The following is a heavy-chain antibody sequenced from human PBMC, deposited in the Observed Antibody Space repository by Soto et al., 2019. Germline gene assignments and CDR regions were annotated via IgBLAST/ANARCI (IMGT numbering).Heavy chain of an antibody. CDR2: IYYSGST. Sequence: SETLSLTCTVSRGSISSGTNYWAWIRQPPGKGLEWIANIYYSGSTFYNPSLKSRVTISLDTSKNQFSLKLRSVTAADTALYYCTWGLRGYWGQGTLVTVSS. J-gene: IGHJ4*02. D-gene: IGHD3-16*01. CDR1: RGSISSGTNY. V-gene: IGHV4-39*01. CDR3: TWGLRGY.